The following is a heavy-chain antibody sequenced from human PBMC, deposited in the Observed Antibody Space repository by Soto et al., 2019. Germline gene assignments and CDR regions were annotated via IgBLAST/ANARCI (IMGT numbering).Heavy chain of an antibody. Sequence: ASVKVSCKASGYNFTSYYMHWVRQAPGQGLAWMGIIDPSGGSTSYAQKFQGRVSMTRDTSTSTFHMDLNSLRSEDTAVYYCARDLTGGPTYYDFWSGYSPVDYWGLGTLVTAPQ. V-gene: IGHV1-46*03. D-gene: IGHD3-3*01. J-gene: IGHJ4*02. CDR2: IDPSGGST. CDR1: GYNFTSYY. CDR3: ARDLTGGPTYYDFWSGYSPVDY.